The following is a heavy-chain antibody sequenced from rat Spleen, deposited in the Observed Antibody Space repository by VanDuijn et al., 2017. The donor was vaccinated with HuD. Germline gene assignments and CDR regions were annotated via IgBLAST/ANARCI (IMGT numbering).Heavy chain of an antibody. CDR2: ISPSGGTT. Sequence: EVQLVESGGDLVQPGRSLKLSCAASGFTFSNYGMHWIRQAPTKGLEWVASISPSGGTTYYRDSVKGRFTISRDNAKSTLSLQMDSLRSEDTATYDCTSHGARISRFAYWGQGTLVTVSS. CDR1: GFTFSNYG. V-gene: IGHV5-19*01. D-gene: IGHD2-7*01. J-gene: IGHJ3*01. CDR3: TSHGARISRFAY.